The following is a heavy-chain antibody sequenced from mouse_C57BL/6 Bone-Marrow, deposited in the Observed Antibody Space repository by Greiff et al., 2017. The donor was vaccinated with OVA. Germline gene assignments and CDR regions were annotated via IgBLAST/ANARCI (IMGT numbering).Heavy chain of an antibody. CDR2: ISGGGGNT. CDR3: AREDYYGSSYGFAY. J-gene: IGHJ3*01. Sequence: EVQGVESGGGLVKPGGSLKLSCAASGFTFSSYTMSWVRQTPEKRLEWVATISGGGGNTYYPDSVKGRFTISRDNAKNTLYLQMSSLRSEDTALYYCAREDYYGSSYGFAYWGQGTLVTVSA. V-gene: IGHV5-9*01. D-gene: IGHD1-1*01. CDR1: GFTFSSYT.